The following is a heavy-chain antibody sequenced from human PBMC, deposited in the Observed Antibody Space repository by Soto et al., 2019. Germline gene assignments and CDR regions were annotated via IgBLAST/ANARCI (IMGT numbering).Heavy chain of an antibody. D-gene: IGHD3-3*01. Sequence: SETLSLTCTVSGGSISSGGYYWSWIRQHPGKGLEWIGYIYYNGSTYYNPSLKSRVTISVDTSKNQFSLKLSSVTAADTAVYYYAREITIFGVVITEGWFDPWGQGTLVTVSS. CDR2: IYYNGST. CDR3: AREITIFGVVITEGWFDP. J-gene: IGHJ5*02. CDR1: GGSISSGGYY. V-gene: IGHV4-31*03.